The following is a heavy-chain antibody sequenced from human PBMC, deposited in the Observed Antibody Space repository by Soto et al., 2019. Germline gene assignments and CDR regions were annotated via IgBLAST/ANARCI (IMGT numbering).Heavy chain of an antibody. V-gene: IGHV4-31*03. CDR1: GGSISSGGYF. D-gene: IGHD6-6*01. Sequence: SETLSLTCTFSGGSISSGGYFWSWIRPQPGKGLEWIGFIYYSGSTYYNPSLKSRVTISVDTSKNQFSLKLSSVTAADTAVYYCAREGAAPYYYYGMDVWGQGTTVTVSS. CDR3: AREGAAPYYYYGMDV. CDR2: IYYSGST. J-gene: IGHJ6*02.